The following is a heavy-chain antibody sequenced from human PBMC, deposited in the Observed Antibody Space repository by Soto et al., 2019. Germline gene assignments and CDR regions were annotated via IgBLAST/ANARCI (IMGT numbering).Heavy chain of an antibody. Sequence: PGWSLRLSCAASGFTFSNAWLIWVRQAPGKGLEWVGRIKRKSDGGTTDYAAPVKGRFTISRDDSANTLYLQMNSLKTEDTAVYVCAGNDYLDYWGQGALVTVSS. V-gene: IGHV3-15*01. J-gene: IGHJ4*02. CDR2: IKRKSDGGTT. CDR3: AGNDYLDY. CDR1: GFTFSNAW.